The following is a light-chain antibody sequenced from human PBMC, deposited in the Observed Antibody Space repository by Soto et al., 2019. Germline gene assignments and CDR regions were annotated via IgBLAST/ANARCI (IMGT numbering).Light chain of an antibody. Sequence: EIVLTQSPGTLSLSPGERATLSCRASQSVSSSYLAWYQQKPGQDPRLLIYGASSRATGIPDRFSGSGSGTDFTLTISRLETEDFAVYYCQQYGNSFTFGPGTKVDIK. CDR2: GAS. CDR3: QQYGNSFT. J-gene: IGKJ3*01. CDR1: QSVSSSY. V-gene: IGKV3-20*01.